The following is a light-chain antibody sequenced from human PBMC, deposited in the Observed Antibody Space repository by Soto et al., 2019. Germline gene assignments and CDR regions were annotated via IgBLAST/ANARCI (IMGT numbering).Light chain of an antibody. Sequence: EIVLTQSPATLSLSPGERATLSCRASQSVSSYFAWYQQKPGQAPRLLIYDASNRATGIPARFSGSGSGTDFTLTISSLEPEDSAIYYCQQRSNWPLTFGGGTKVDIE. V-gene: IGKV3-11*01. CDR1: QSVSSY. J-gene: IGKJ4*01. CDR3: QQRSNWPLT. CDR2: DAS.